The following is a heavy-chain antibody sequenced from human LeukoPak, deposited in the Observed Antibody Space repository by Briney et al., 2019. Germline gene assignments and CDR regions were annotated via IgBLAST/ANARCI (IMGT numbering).Heavy chain of an antibody. CDR1: GFTFSSYW. CDR2: IKQDGSEK. Sequence: GGSLRLSCAASGFTFSSYWMSWVHQAPGKGLEWVANIKQDGSEKYYVDSVKGRFTISRDNAKNSLYLQMNSLRAEDTAVYYCARDSSSWYRGNWFDPWGQGTLVTVSS. D-gene: IGHD6-13*01. V-gene: IGHV3-7*01. CDR3: ARDSSSWYRGNWFDP. J-gene: IGHJ5*02.